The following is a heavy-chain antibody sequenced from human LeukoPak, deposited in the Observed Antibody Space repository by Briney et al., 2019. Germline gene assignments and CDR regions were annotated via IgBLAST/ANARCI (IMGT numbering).Heavy chain of an antibody. V-gene: IGHV3-66*01. Sequence: PGGSLRLSCAASGFTVSSNYMSWGRQAPGKGLEWVSVIYSGGNIYYADSVKGRFTISRDNSKNMLYLQMNSLRAEDTAVYYCAKDRPGGPPLLWGQGTMVTVAS. CDR2: IYSGGNI. CDR3: AKDRPGGPPLL. CDR1: GFTVSSNY. D-gene: IGHD4-23*01. J-gene: IGHJ3*01.